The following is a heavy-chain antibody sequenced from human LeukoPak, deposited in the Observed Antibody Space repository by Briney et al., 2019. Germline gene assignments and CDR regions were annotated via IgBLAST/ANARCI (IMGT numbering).Heavy chain of an antibody. D-gene: IGHD2-15*01. CDR1: GYSFTSYW. V-gene: IGHV5-51*01. CDR2: IYPDDSDT. Sequence: GESLKISCKGSGYSFTSYWIGWVRQMPGKGLEWMGIIYPDDSDTRYSPSFQGQVTISADKSISTAYLQWSSLMASDTAMYYCARGSGTGYCSGGSCYRDAFDIWGQGTMVTVSS. J-gene: IGHJ3*02. CDR3: ARGSGTGYCSGGSCYRDAFDI.